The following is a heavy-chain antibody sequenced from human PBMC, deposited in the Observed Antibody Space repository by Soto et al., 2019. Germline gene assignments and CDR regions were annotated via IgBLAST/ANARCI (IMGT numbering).Heavy chain of an antibody. Sequence: SETLSLTCIVSGGSISSSSYYWGWIRQPPGKGLEWIGSIYYSGSTNYNPSLKSRVTISVDTSKNQFSLKLSSVTAADTAVYYCARGRDGERPPDGYFDYWGQGTLVTVSS. J-gene: IGHJ4*02. D-gene: IGHD1-1*01. V-gene: IGHV4-39*07. CDR2: IYYSGST. CDR1: GGSISSSSYY. CDR3: ARGRDGERPPDGYFDY.